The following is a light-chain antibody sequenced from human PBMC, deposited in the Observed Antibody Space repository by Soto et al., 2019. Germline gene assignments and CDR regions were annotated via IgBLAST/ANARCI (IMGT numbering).Light chain of an antibody. Sequence: QSALTQPASVSGSPGQSITISCAGTSSDVGSYDYVCWYQQHPGKAPKLMIYGVTNRPSGVSSRFSGSKSGNTASLTISGLQAEDEADYYCSSYTTTSALGVVFGGGTQRPS. CDR1: SSDVGSYDY. V-gene: IGLV2-14*01. CDR2: GVT. CDR3: SSYTTTSALGVV. J-gene: IGLJ2*01.